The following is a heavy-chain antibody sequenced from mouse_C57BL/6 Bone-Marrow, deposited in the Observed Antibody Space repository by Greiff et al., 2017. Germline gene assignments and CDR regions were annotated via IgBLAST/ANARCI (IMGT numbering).Heavy chain of an antibody. CDR2: IYPGRGST. CDR3: ARWFTTVGDY. J-gene: IGHJ2*01. V-gene: IGHV1-55*01. D-gene: IGHD1-1*01. CDR1: GYTFTSYW. Sequence: QVQLQQPGAELVKPGASVKMSCKASGYTFTSYWITWVKQRPGQGLEWIGDIYPGRGSTNYNEKFKRKATLTVDTSSSTAYMQLSSLTSEDSAVYYCARWFTTVGDYWGQGTTLTVSS.